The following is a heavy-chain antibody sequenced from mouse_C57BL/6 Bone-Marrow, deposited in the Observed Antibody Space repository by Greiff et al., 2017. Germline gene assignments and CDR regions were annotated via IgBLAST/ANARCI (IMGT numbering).Heavy chain of an antibody. CDR3: AGGYYGSSSYYYAMDY. CDR1: GYAFTNYL. D-gene: IGHD1-1*01. CDR2: INPGSGGS. V-gene: IGHV1-54*01. Sequence: VQLQQSGAELVRPGTSVKVSCKASGYAFTNYLIEWVKQRPGQGLEWIGVINPGSGGSNYNEKFKGNATLTADKSSSTAYMQLRSLTSEGSVVYFCAGGYYGSSSYYYAMDYWGQGTSVTVSS. J-gene: IGHJ4*01.